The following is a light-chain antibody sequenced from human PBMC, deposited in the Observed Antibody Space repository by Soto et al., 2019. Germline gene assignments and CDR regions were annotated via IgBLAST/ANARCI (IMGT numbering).Light chain of an antibody. CDR2: KAS. CDR3: QRYNRDSER. CDR1: QTNSSW. Sequence: RASQTNSSWLAWYQQKPGKAPKLLIYKASTLKSGVPSRFSGSGYGTEFTLALRCLQSDDSAISFYQRYNRDSERVGQGTKVDIK. V-gene: IGKV1-5*03. J-gene: IGKJ1*01.